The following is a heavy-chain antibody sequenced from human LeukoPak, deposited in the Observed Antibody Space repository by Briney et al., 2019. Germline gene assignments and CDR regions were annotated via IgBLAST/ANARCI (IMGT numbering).Heavy chain of an antibody. CDR3: AAARTARGYSSGGFDY. Sequence: GESLKISCKGSGYIFPTYWIGWVRQMPGKGLEWMGIIYPDDSDTRYSPSFQGHVTLSADKSIRTAYLQWSSLRASDTAMYYCAAARTARGYSSGGFDYWGQGTLVTVSS. J-gene: IGHJ4*02. CDR2: IYPDDSDT. CDR1: GYIFPTYW. D-gene: IGHD5-18*01. V-gene: IGHV5-51*01.